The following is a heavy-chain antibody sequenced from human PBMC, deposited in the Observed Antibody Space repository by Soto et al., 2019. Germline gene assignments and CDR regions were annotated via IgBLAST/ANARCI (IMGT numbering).Heavy chain of an antibody. CDR3: ERGIVGALTPSFDY. V-gene: IGHV3-30*03. Sequence: QVQLVESGGGVVQPGRSLRLSCAASGFTFSSYGMHWVRQAPGKGLEWVALISYDGINQYYADFVKGRFTISRDNSKNTLYLQMNSLRAEDTAVYYCERGIVGALTPSFDYWGQGTLVTVSS. CDR1: GFTFSSYG. CDR2: ISYDGINQ. D-gene: IGHD1-26*01. J-gene: IGHJ4*02.